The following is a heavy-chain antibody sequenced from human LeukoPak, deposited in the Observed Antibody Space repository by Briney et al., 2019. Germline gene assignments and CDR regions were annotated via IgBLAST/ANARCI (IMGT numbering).Heavy chain of an antibody. J-gene: IGHJ4*02. V-gene: IGHV3-30*18. Sequence: GRSLRLSCAASGFTFSSCGMHWVRQAPGKGLEWVAVISYDGSNKYYADSVKGRFTISRDNSKNTLYLQMNSLRAEDTAVYYCAKDPSNWGQGTLVTVSS. CDR3: AKDPSN. CDR2: ISYDGSNK. CDR1: GFTFSSCG.